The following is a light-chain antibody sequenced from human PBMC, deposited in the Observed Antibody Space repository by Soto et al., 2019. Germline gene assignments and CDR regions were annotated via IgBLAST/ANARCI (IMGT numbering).Light chain of an antibody. V-gene: IGLV3-21*04. J-gene: IGLJ2*01. Sequence: SYELTQPPSVSVAPGKTATITCGGNNIGSKSVHWYQQKPGQAPVLVIYYDSKRPSGIPERFSGSNSGNTATLTISRVEAGHEADYYCHVWDSSSDHVLFGGGTQLTVL. CDR2: YDS. CDR3: HVWDSSSDHVL. CDR1: NIGSKS.